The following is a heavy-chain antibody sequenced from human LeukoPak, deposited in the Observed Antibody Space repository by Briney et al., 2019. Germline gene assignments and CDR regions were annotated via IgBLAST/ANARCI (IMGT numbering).Heavy chain of an antibody. V-gene: IGHV4-38-2*02. CDR3: ARDRVTIFGVGAEYFQH. J-gene: IGHJ1*01. CDR2: IYHSGST. D-gene: IGHD3-3*01. CDR1: GYSISSGYY. Sequence: ASGTLSLTCAVSGYSISSGYYWGWIRQPPGEGLEWIGSIYHSGSTYYNPSLKSRVTISVDTSKNQFSLKLSSVTAADTAVYYCARDRVTIFGVGAEYFQHWGQGTLVTVSS.